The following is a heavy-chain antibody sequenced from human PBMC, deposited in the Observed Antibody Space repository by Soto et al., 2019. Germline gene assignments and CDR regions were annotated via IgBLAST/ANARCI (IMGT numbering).Heavy chain of an antibody. J-gene: IGHJ4*02. CDR1: SGSISSGGYY. Sequence: QVQLQESGPGLVKPSQTLSLTCTVSSGSISSGGYYWSWIRQHPGKGLEWIGYIYYSGITYYNPSLKRRVTISVDTSKNQFSLKLSSVTAADTAVYYCARGPQLEPRFDYWGQGNLVTVSS. CDR3: ARGPQLEPRFDY. V-gene: IGHV4-31*03. D-gene: IGHD1-1*01. CDR2: IYYSGIT.